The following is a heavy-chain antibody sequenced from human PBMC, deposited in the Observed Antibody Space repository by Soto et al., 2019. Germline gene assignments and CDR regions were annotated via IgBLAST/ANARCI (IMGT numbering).Heavy chain of an antibody. J-gene: IGHJ6*03. CDR2: INHSGST. CDR1: GGSFSGYY. V-gene: IGHV4-34*01. Sequence: SETLSLTCAVYGGSFSGYYWSWIRQPPGKGLEWIGEINHSGSTNYNPSLKSRVTISVDTSKNQFSLKLSSVTTADTAVYYCARLGELELTHHYYMDVWGKGTTVTVSS. D-gene: IGHD1-1*01. CDR3: ARLGELELTHHYYMDV.